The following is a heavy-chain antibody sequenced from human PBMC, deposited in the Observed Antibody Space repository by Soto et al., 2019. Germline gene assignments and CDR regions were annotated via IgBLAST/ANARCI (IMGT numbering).Heavy chain of an antibody. J-gene: IGHJ4*02. V-gene: IGHV3-21*01. CDR3: ARQRGGGEGDY. D-gene: IGHD3-10*01. CDR1: GFTFSSFA. Sequence: EVQLLESGGGLVQVGGSLRLSCAASGFTFSSFAMSWVRQAPGKGLEWVSAISSTSTYIFYADSVKGRFTISRDNAKNSLYLQMNSLRAEDTAIYYCARQRGGGEGDYWGQGTLVIVSS. CDR2: ISSTSTYI.